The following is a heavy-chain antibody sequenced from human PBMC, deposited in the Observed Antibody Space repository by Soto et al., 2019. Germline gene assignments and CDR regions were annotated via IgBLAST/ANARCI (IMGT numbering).Heavy chain of an antibody. CDR2: ISYDGSNK. V-gene: IGHV3-30-3*01. D-gene: IGHD2-15*01. Sequence: GGSLRHSCASSGFTFISYAMHLVRQATGKGLEWVAVISYDGSNKYYADSVKGRFTISRDNSKNTLYLQMNSLRAEDTAVYYCARGDELLSLMVFDYWGQGTLVTVSS. CDR1: GFTFISYA. J-gene: IGHJ4*02. CDR3: ARGDELLSLMVFDY.